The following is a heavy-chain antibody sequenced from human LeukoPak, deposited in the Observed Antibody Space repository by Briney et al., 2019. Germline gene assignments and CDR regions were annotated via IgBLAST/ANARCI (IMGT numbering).Heavy chain of an antibody. D-gene: IGHD2-2*01. V-gene: IGHV4-59*01. CDR1: GGSISSYY. CDR2: IYYSGST. Sequence: PSETLSLTCTVSGGSISSYYWSWIRQPPGKGLEWIGYIYYSGSTNYNPSLKSRVTISVDTSKNQFSLKLNSVSAADTAVYYCARLTVPLRFDPWGQGTLVTVSS. CDR3: ARLTVPLRFDP. J-gene: IGHJ5*02.